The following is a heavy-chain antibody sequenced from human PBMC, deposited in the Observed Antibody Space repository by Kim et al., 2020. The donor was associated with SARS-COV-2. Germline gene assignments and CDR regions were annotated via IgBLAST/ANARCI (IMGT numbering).Heavy chain of an antibody. J-gene: IGHJ4*02. Sequence: GGKGYYADSVRGRLTISRDNSKNTLYLQMNSLRGEDTAFYYCTTYTTKDNWGQGILVTVSS. V-gene: IGHV3-53*01. CDR2: GGKG. D-gene: IGHD1-26*01. CDR3: TTYTTKDN.